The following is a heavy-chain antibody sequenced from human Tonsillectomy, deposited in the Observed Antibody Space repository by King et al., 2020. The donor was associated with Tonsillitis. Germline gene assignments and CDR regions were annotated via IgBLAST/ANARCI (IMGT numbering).Heavy chain of an antibody. J-gene: IGHJ4*02. V-gene: IGHV1-2*02. Sequence: HVQLVESGAEVRKPGASVKVSCKTSGYTFTGYYIHWVRQAPGQGLEWMGWIDPNSGGTKYAQKSQGRVTMTRETSISTVYMELSRLRSDDTAVYYCARDRSIVRGVINFDSWGQGTLVTVSS. CDR3: ARDRSIVRGVINFDS. CDR2: IDPNSGGT. CDR1: GYTFTGYY. D-gene: IGHD3-10*01.